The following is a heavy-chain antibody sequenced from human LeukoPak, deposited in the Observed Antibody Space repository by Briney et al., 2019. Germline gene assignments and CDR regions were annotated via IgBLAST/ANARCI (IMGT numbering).Heavy chain of an antibody. CDR2: INHSGST. CDR1: GGSFSGYY. CDR3: ARRSSSSWYYFDY. J-gene: IGHJ4*02. V-gene: IGHV4-34*01. D-gene: IGHD6-13*01. Sequence: PSETLSLTCAVSGGSFSGYYWSWIRQPPGKGLEWIGEINHSGSTNYNPSLKSRVTISVDTSKNQFSLKLSSVTAADTAVYYCARRSSSSWYYFDYWGQGTLVTVSS.